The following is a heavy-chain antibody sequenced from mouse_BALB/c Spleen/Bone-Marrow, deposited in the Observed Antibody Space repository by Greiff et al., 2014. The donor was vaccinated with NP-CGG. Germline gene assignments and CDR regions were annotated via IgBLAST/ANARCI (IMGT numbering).Heavy chain of an antibody. V-gene: IGHV1-54*01. J-gene: IGHJ2*01. CDR3: ARYDGYLDY. D-gene: IGHD2-3*01. CDR2: INPGSGIT. CDR1: GYAFTDYL. Sequence: LVESGAELVRPGTSVKVSCKASGYAFTDYLMDWLKQRPGQGLEWIGVINPGSGITNQNEKFKDKATLTADTSSNTAYMQISRRTSDDAADYFCARYDGYLDYWGQGTTLTVSS.